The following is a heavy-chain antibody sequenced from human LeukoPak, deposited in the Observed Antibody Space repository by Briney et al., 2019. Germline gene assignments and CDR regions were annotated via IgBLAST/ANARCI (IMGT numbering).Heavy chain of an antibody. J-gene: IGHJ4*02. CDR1: GFTFSSYA. CDR2: ISYDGSNK. V-gene: IGHV3-30-3*01. Sequence: PGRSLSLSCAAPGFTFSSYAMNWVRQAPGKGLEWVEVISYDGSNKYYADSVKGRFTISRDNSKNTLYLQMNSLRAEDTAVYYCARGGYDFWSTFGYWGQGTLVTVSS. D-gene: IGHD3-3*01. CDR3: ARGGYDFWSTFGY.